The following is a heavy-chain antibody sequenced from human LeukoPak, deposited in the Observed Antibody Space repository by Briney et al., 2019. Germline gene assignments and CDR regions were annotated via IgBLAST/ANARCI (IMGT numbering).Heavy chain of an antibody. CDR3: ARDLGGTAMVSAY. D-gene: IGHD5-18*01. CDR1: GGSISSSSYY. J-gene: IGHJ4*02. V-gene: IGHV4-39*07. Sequence: SETLSLTCTVSGGSISSSSYYWGWIRQPPGKGLEWIGSIYHSGSTYYNPSLKSRVTISVDTSKNQLSMKLSSVTAADTAVYYCARDLGGTAMVSAYWGQGTLVTVSS. CDR2: IYHSGST.